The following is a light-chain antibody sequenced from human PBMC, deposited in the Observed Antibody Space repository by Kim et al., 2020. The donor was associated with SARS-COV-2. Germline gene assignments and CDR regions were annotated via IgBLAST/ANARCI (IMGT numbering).Light chain of an antibody. CDR3: QQHLNCPRT. J-gene: IGKJ4*01. CDR1: QGINSN. Sequence: IQLTQSPSSLSASVGDTVTITCRASQGINSNLAWYQQRPGKAPNLLIYSAFTLHSGVPSRFSGSGSGTDFTLTITSLQPEDFVTFHCQQHLNCPRTFGGVTKV. V-gene: IGKV1-9*01. CDR2: SAF.